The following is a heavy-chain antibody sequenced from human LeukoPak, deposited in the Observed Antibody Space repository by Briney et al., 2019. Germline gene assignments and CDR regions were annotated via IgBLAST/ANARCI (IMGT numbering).Heavy chain of an antibody. D-gene: IGHD3-10*01. CDR1: GGSISSSNYY. Sequence: PSQTLSLTCSVSGGSISSSNYYWSWIRQPAGKGLEWIGRIYTSESANYNPSLKSRVTISVDTSRNQFSLKLSSVTAADTAVYYCARGLWFGDENPPYFDYWGQGILVTVSS. CDR2: IYTSESA. V-gene: IGHV4-61*02. CDR3: ARGLWFGDENPPYFDY. J-gene: IGHJ4*02.